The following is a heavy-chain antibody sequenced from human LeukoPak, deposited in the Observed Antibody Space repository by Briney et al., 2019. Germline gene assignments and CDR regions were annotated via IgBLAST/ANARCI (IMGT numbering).Heavy chain of an antibody. J-gene: IGHJ4*02. CDR2: IKQDGSAK. Sequence: TGGSLRLSCAASGFTFSSYWMTWVRQAPGKGLEWVANIKQDGSAKYYVDSVKGRLTISRDNAKNSLSLQMNSLRAEDTAVYYCARAFVSGNSDFGYWGQGTLVTVSS. V-gene: IGHV3-7*01. D-gene: IGHD4-23*01. CDR3: ARAFVSGNSDFGY. CDR1: GFTFSSYW.